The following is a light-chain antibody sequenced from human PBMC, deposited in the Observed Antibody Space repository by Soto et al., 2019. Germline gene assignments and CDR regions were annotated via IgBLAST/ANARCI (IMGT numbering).Light chain of an antibody. V-gene: IGLV2-14*01. CDR1: SSDVGGYNY. Sequence: QSVLTQPASVSGSPGQSITISCTGTSSDVGGYNYVSWYQQHPAKAPKLMIYDVNNRPSGVSSRFSGSKSGNTASLTISGLQAEDEADYYCTSYTSSSTYVFGTGTKLTVL. J-gene: IGLJ1*01. CDR3: TSYTSSSTYV. CDR2: DVN.